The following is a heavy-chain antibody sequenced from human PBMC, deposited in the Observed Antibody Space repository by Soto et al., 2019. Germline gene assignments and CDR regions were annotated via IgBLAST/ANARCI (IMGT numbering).Heavy chain of an antibody. Sequence: QVQLVESGGGVVQPGRSLRLSCAASGFTFSSYAMHWVRQAPGKGLEWVAVISYDGSNKYYADSVKGRFTISRDNSKNTLYLQMNSLRAEDTAVYYCARDGGFSLGIVVVVAAPYYYYGMDVWGQGTTVTVSS. CDR1: GFTFSSYA. CDR2: ISYDGSNK. D-gene: IGHD2-15*01. J-gene: IGHJ6*02. V-gene: IGHV3-30-3*01. CDR3: ARDGGFSLGIVVVVAAPYYYYGMDV.